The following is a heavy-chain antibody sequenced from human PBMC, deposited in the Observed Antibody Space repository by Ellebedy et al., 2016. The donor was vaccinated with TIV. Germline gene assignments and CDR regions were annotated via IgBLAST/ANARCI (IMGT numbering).Heavy chain of an antibody. CDR2: IYSGGTT. D-gene: IGHD4/OR15-4a*01. V-gene: IGHV3-66*01. CDR3: AKEPNMRVSPWYFDL. CDR1: EFTVDNNY. J-gene: IGHJ2*01. Sequence: GESLKISCAASEFTVDNNYMAWVRQAPGKGLEWVSLIYSGGTTYYADSVKGRFTISRDNSKNTLFLDLTNLRAEDTSVYHCAKEPNMRVSPWYFDLWGRGTVVTVSS.